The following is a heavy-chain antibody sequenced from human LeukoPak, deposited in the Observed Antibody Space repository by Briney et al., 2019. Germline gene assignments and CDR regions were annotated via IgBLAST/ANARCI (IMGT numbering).Heavy chain of an antibody. CDR1: GGTFSSYA. D-gene: IGHD2-15*01. J-gene: IGHJ4*02. CDR3: AREIGVRGGPFDY. V-gene: IGHV1-69*04. CDR2: IIPILGIA. Sequence: SVKVSCKASGGTFSSYAISWVRQAPGQGLEWMGRIIPILGIANYAQKFQGRVTITADKSTSTAYMELSSLRSEDTAVYYCAREIGVRGGPFDYWGQGTLVTVSS.